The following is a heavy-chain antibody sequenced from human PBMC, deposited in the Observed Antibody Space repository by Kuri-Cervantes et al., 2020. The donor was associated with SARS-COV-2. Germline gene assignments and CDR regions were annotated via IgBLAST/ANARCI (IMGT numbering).Heavy chain of an antibody. CDR3: ARVYSGSYYNWFDP. D-gene: IGHD1-26*01. Sequence: GGSLRLSCAASGFTFSSYSMNWVRQAPGKGLEWVSSISSSNSYIYYADSVKGRFTISRDNAKNSLYLQMNSLRAEDTAVYYCARVYSGSYYNWFDPWGQGTLVTVSS. CDR2: ISSSNSYI. V-gene: IGHV3-21*01. J-gene: IGHJ5*02. CDR1: GFTFSSYS.